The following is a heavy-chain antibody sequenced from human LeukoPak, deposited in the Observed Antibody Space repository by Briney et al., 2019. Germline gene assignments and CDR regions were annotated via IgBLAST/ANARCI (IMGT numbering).Heavy chain of an antibody. Sequence: ASVKVSCKASGYTFTGYYMHWVRQAPGQGLECMGWINPNSGGTNYAQKFQGRVTMTRDTSISTAYMELSRLRSDDTAVYYCARDNTTQLGIDYWGQGTLVTVSS. CDR2: INPNSGGT. V-gene: IGHV1-2*02. CDR3: ARDNTTQLGIDY. J-gene: IGHJ4*02. CDR1: GYTFTGYY. D-gene: IGHD6-6*01.